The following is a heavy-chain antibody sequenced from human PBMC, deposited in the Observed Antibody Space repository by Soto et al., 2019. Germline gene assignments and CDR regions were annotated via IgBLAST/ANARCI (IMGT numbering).Heavy chain of an antibody. CDR1: GFTFDDYA. V-gene: IGHV3-9*01. J-gene: IGHJ4*02. Sequence: EVQLEESGGALVQPGRSLRLSCAASGFTFDDYAMYWVRQVLGKGLEWVSSISWNSGHIGYADSVKGRFTTSRDNAKNSLYLQTNSLRPEDTALYYCVRSKGGYSYGTPFDYWGQGTLVTVSS. CDR3: VRSKGGYSYGTPFDY. D-gene: IGHD5-18*01. CDR2: ISWNSGHI.